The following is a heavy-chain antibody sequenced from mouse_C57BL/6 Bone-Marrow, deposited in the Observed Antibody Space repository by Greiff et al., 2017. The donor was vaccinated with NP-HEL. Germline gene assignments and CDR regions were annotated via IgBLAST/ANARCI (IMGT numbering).Heavy chain of an antibody. CDR3: TTDGKEAY. D-gene: IGHD2-1*01. CDR1: GYTFTDYE. CDR2: IDPETGGT. J-gene: IGHJ3*01. V-gene: IGHV1-15*01. Sequence: VHLVESGAELVRPGASVTLSCKASGYTFTDYEMHWVKQTPVHGLEWIGAIDPETGGTAYNQKFKGKAILTADKSSSTAYMELRSLTSEDSAVYYCTTDGKEAYWGQGTLVTVSA.